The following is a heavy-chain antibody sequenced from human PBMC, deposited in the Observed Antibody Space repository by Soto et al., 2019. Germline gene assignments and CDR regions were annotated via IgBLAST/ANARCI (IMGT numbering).Heavy chain of an antibody. V-gene: IGHV3-23*01. CDR2: ISGSGGST. CDR3: AKSRGITMIVATFDI. Sequence: PGGSLRLSCAASGFIFSSYAMSWVRQAPGKGLEWVSSISGSGGSTYYADSVKGRFTISRDNSKNTLYLQMNSLRAEDTAVYYCAKSRGITMIVATFDIWGQGTMVTVSS. CDR1: GFIFSSYA. D-gene: IGHD3-22*01. J-gene: IGHJ3*02.